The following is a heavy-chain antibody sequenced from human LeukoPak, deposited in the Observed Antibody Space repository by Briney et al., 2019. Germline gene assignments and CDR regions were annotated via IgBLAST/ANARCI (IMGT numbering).Heavy chain of an antibody. J-gene: IGHJ6*03. CDR3: ANARIYNYYMDV. CDR1: GFTVSSND. Sequence: GGSLRLSCAVSGFTVSSNDMSWVRQAPGKGLEGVSLIYSGGTTNYADFVKGRFIISRDNSKNTLYLQMNSLRAEDTAVYYCANARIYNYYMDVWGKGTTVTVSS. V-gene: IGHV3-66*01. CDR2: IYSGGTT. D-gene: IGHD2-2*01.